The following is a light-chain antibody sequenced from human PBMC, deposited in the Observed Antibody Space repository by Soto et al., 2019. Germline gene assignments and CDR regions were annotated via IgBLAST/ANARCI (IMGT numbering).Light chain of an antibody. J-gene: IGLJ2*01. CDR3: AAWDNSLSGPV. CDR1: NSNIGNNY. Sequence: QSVLTQPPSASGTPGQRVTISCSGSNSNIGNNYVYWYQQLPRTAPQLLIYLNNQHPSGVPARFSGSKYGTSASLAIRGLQSEDEDDYHCAAWDNSLSGPVFGGGTKLTVL. CDR2: LNN. V-gene: IGLV1-47*02.